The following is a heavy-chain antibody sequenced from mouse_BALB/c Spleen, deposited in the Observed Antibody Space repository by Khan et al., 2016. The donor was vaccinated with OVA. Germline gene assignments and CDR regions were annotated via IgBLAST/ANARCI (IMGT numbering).Heavy chain of an antibody. CDR1: GDSITSGY. CDR3: ARSTYRYAFVY. CDR2: IIYTVYT. V-gene: IGHV3-8*02. D-gene: IGHD2-12*01. J-gene: IGHJ3*01. Sequence: EVQLQESGPSLVKPSQTLSFTCSVTGDSITSGYWNWIRKFPGNKLEYMGYIIYTVYTYYNPSLKSRISITRHTSKNQYYLQLNSVTDEDTATYYCARSTYRYAFVYWGQRTLVTVSA.